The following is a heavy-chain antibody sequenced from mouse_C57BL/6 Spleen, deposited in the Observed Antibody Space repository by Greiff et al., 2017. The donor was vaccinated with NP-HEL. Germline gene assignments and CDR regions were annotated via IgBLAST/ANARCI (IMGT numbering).Heavy chain of an antibody. Sequence: EVKLMESGGDLVKPGGSLKLSCAASGFTFSSYGMSWVRQTPDKRLEWVATISSGGSYTSYPDSVKGRFTISRDNAKNTLYLQMSSLKSEDTAMYYCARHEKSLHFDYWGQGTTLTVSS. CDR1: GFTFSSYG. V-gene: IGHV5-6*01. D-gene: IGHD6-1*01. CDR3: ARHEKSLHFDY. J-gene: IGHJ2*01. CDR2: ISSGGSYT.